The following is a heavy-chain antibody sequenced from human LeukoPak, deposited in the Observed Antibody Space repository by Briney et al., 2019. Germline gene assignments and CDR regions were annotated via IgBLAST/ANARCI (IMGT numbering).Heavy chain of an antibody. CDR1: GFTFSSYA. CDR3: ARGGIWGHAFDI. V-gene: IGHV3-66*01. CDR2: IYSDSTT. D-gene: IGHD2-15*01. J-gene: IGHJ3*02. Sequence: GGSLRLSCAASGFTFSSYAMSCARQAPGKGLEWVSIIYSDSTTDYADSVKGRFTISRDSSKNSLYLQLNSLRAEDTAVYYCARGGIWGHAFDIWGQGTVVTVSS.